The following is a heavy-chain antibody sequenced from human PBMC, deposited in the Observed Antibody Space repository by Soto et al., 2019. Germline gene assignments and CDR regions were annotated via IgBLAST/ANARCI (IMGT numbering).Heavy chain of an antibody. V-gene: IGHV3-48*02. J-gene: IGHJ4*02. CDR1: GFSLANYP. D-gene: IGHD6-19*01. CDR2: SSPRGDTI. CDR3: AKGPHTNVGWPYYFES. Sequence: PWGSLRLSCVASGFSLANYPMNWVRQTPGKGLEWISYSSPRGDTIYYADSVEGRFTISRDNARNSLSLHMSSLRDEDSALYYCAKGPHTNVGWPYYFESWGQGVPVTVPQ.